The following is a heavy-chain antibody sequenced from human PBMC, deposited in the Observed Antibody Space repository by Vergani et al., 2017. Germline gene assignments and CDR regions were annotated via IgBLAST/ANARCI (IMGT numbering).Heavy chain of an antibody. CDR3: ARDQTYYDFWSGYYYGMDV. Sequence: QVQLQQWGPGLVKPSETLSLTCTVSGGSISSSSYYWGWIRQPPGKGLEWIGSIYYSGSTYYNPSLKSRVTISVDTSKNQFSLKLSSVTAADTAVYYWARDQTYYDFWSGYYYGMDVWGQGTTVTVSS. V-gene: IGHV4-39*07. D-gene: IGHD3-3*01. J-gene: IGHJ6*02. CDR1: GGSISSSSYY. CDR2: IYYSGST.